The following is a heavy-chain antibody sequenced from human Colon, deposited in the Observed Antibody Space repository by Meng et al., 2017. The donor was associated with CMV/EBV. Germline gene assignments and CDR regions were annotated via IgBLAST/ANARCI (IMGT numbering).Heavy chain of an antibody. J-gene: IGHJ3*02. D-gene: IGHD3-22*01. Sequence: SETLSLTCTVSGGSISSYYWSWIRQPPGKGLEWIGYIYYSRSTNYNPSLKSRVTISVDTSKNQFSLKLSSVTAADTAVYYCARFTTNYAFDIWGQGTMVTVSS. V-gene: IGHV4-59*01. CDR2: IYYSRST. CDR3: ARFTTNYAFDI. CDR1: GGSISSYY.